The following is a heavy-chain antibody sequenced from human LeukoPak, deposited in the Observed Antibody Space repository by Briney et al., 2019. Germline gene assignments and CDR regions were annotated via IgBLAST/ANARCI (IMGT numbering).Heavy chain of an antibody. J-gene: IGHJ6*02. D-gene: IGHD4-11*01. Sequence: SETLSLTCAVYGGSFSGYYWSWIRQPPGKGLEWIGEINHSGSTNYNPSLKSRVTISVDMSKNQFSLKLSSVTAADTAVYYCARHSRVTSWVMDVWGQGTTVTVSS. CDR1: GGSFSGYY. CDR2: INHSGST. V-gene: IGHV4-34*01. CDR3: ARHSRVTSWVMDV.